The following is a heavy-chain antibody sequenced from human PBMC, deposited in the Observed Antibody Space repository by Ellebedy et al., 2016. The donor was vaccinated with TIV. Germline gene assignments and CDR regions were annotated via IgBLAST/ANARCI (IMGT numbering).Heavy chain of an antibody. CDR2: ISSSSTFI. J-gene: IGHJ4*02. D-gene: IGHD1-26*01. Sequence: GESLKISXAASGFSFRSYNMNWVRQAPGKGLEWVSSISSSSTFIYYADSVKGRFTISRDNAKNSLYLQMRSLRDEDTAVYYCMRVSRSGNYPGWGQGTLVTVSS. CDR3: MRVSRSGNYPG. V-gene: IGHV3-48*02. CDR1: GFSFRSYN.